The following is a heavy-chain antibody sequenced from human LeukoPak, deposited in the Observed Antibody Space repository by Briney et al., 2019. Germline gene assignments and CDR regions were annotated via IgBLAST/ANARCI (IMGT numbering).Heavy chain of an antibody. CDR1: GFSFNSYT. CDR2: ISPVSSYT. Sequence: GGSLRLSCLASGFSFNSYTMNWVREAPGKGLEWVSTISPVSSYTWYAESVKGRFTISRDNPKNSLYLQMDSLRAEDTAVYYCVRDVSRRIGMDVWGQGATVSVSS. J-gene: IGHJ6*02. D-gene: IGHD2/OR15-2a*01. V-gene: IGHV3-21*01. CDR3: VRDVSRRIGMDV.